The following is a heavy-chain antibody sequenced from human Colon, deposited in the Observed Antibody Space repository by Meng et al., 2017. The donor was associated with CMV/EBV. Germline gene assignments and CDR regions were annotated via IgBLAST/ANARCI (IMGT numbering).Heavy chain of an antibody. Sequence: GSLRLSCATSGFTFSDYYMSWIRQAPGKGLEWIGSIYYSGSTYYNPSLKSRVTISVDTSKNQFSLKLSSVTAADTAVYYCASRIAVAGTDYWGQGTLVTVSS. J-gene: IGHJ4*02. CDR1: GFTFSDYY. CDR2: IYYSGST. CDR3: ASRIAVAGTDY. D-gene: IGHD6-19*01. V-gene: IGHV4-38-2*01.